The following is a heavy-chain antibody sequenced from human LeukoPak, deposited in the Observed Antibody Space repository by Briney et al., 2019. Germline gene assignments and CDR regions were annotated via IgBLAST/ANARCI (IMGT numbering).Heavy chain of an antibody. CDR2: ISSNGGST. Sequence: GGSLRLSCAASGFTFSSYAMHWVRQAPGKGLEYVSAISSNGGSTYYANSVKGRFTISRDNSKDTVYLQMNSLRDEDSATYYCVRVFLESLTAGYFDHWGQGTLVTVSP. CDR3: VRVFLESLTAGYFDH. CDR1: GFTFSSYA. V-gene: IGHV3-64*01. J-gene: IGHJ4*02. D-gene: IGHD3-3*01.